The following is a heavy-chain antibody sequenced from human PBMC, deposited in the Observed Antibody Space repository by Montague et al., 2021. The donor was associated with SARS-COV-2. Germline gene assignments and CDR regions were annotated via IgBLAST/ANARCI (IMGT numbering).Heavy chain of an antibody. CDR3: ARGSGWMGNAFDI. CDR1: GGSISSYY. Sequence: SETLSLTCTVSGGSISSYYWSWIRQPPRKGLEWIGIIYYSGSTNYNSSXNSRVTISVDTSKNQFSLKLSSVTAADTAVDYCARGSGWMGNAFDIWGQGTMVTVSS. CDR2: IYYSGST. D-gene: IGHD6-19*01. V-gene: IGHV4-59*01. J-gene: IGHJ3*02.